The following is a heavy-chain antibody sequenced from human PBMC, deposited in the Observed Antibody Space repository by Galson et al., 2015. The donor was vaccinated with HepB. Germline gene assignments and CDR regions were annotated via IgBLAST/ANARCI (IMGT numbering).Heavy chain of an antibody. CDR3: ASLISGRGDLPPH. J-gene: IGHJ4*02. CDR1: GFTVSSNY. V-gene: IGHV3-66*01. CDR2: IYSGSST. Sequence: SLRLSCAASGFTVSSNYMSWVRQAPGKGLEWVSVIYSGSSTHYADSVKGRFTISRDNAKNSLYLQMNSLRAEDTAVYYCASLISGRGDLPPHWGQGTLVTVSS. D-gene: IGHD1-26*01.